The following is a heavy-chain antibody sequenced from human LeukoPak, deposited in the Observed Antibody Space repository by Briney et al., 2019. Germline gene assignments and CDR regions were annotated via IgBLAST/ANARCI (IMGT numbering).Heavy chain of an antibody. CDR2: IYYSGST. CDR3: ARGVLGYCSSTSCYSLPVDP. CDR1: GGSISRSGYY. Sequence: PSETLSLTCTVSGGSISRSGYYWSWIRQHPGKGLEWIGYIYYSGSTYYNPSLKSRVTISVDTSKNQFSLKLSSVTAADTAVYYCARGVLGYCSSTSCYSLPVDPWGQGTLVTVSS. V-gene: IGHV4-30-4*08. J-gene: IGHJ5*02. D-gene: IGHD2-2*01.